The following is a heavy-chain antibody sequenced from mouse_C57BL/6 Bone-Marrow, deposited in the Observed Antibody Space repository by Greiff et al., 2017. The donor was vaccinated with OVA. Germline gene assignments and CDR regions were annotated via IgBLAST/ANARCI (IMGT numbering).Heavy chain of an antibody. CDR1: GFNIKDDY. V-gene: IGHV14-4*01. CDR2: IDPENGDT. CDR3: TMGAMDY. Sequence: VQLQQSGAELVRPGASVKLSCTASGFNIKDDYMHWVKQRPEQGLEWIGWIDPENGDTEYASKFQGKATITADKSSSTAYMELRSLTSEDSAVYYCTMGAMDYWGQGTSVTVSS. J-gene: IGHJ4*01.